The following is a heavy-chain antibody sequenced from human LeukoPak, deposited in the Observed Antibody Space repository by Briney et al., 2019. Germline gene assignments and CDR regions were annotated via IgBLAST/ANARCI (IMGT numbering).Heavy chain of an antibody. D-gene: IGHD6-6*01. J-gene: IGHJ6*03. CDR2: ISGSGGST. V-gene: IGHV3-23*01. CDR3: AKGSSSGVGSYYYYMDV. CDR1: GFTFSSYA. Sequence: GGSLRLSCAASGFTFSSYAMSWVRQAPGKGLEWVSAISGSGGSTYYADSVKGRFTISRDNSKNTLYLQMNSLRAEDTAVYYCAKGSSSGVGSYYYYMDVWGKGTTVTVS.